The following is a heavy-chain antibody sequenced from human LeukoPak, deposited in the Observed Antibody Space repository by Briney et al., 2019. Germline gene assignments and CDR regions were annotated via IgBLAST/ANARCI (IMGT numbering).Heavy chain of an antibody. Sequence: PGGSLRLSCAASGFTFSSYSMNWVRRAPGKGLEWVSSISSSSYIYYADSVKGRFTISRDNAKNSLYLQMNSLRAEDTAVYYCARDIISSGSFDYWGQGTLVTVSS. D-gene: IGHD6-19*01. V-gene: IGHV3-21*01. CDR2: ISSSSYI. CDR3: ARDIISSGSFDY. CDR1: GFTFSSYS. J-gene: IGHJ4*02.